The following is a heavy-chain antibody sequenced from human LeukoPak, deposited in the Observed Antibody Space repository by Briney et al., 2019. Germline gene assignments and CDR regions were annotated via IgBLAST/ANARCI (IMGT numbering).Heavy chain of an antibody. J-gene: IGHJ4*02. Sequence: APVKVSCKASGYTFTSYYMHWVRQAPGQGLEWMGITNPSGGSTSYAQKFQGRVTMTRDMSTSTVYMELSSLRSEDTAVYYCALSDCSSTSCYRYYFDYWGQGTLVTVSS. CDR2: TNPSGGST. CDR3: ALSDCSSTSCYRYYFDY. CDR1: GYTFTSYY. V-gene: IGHV1-46*01. D-gene: IGHD2-2*01.